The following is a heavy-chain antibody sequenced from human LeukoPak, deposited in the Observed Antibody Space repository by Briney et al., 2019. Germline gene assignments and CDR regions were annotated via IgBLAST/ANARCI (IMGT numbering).Heavy chain of an antibody. CDR1: GGSFSGYY. CDR3: ASSRYVVDAFDI. CDR2: INHSGST. D-gene: IGHD2-15*01. Sequence: SETLSLTCAVYGGSFSGYYWSWIRQPPGKGLEWIGEINHSGSTNYNPSLKSRITISVDTSKNQFSLKLSSVTAADTAVYYCASSRYVVDAFDIWGQGTMVTVSS. V-gene: IGHV4-34*01. J-gene: IGHJ3*02.